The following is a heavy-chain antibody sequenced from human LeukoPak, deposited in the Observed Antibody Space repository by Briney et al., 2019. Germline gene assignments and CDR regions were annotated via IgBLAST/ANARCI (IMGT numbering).Heavy chain of an antibody. CDR3: AKAQGGTNGLLDN. CDR1: GFTFSNYA. Sequence: GGSLRLSCAASGFTFSNYAMSWVRQAPGKGLEWVSSINNSGGTTYYADSVKGRFTISRDSSKDTLDLQMNSLRAGDTAIYYCAKAQGGTNGLLDNWGQGTLVTVSS. CDR2: INNSGGTT. J-gene: IGHJ4*02. V-gene: IGHV3-23*01. D-gene: IGHD3-16*01.